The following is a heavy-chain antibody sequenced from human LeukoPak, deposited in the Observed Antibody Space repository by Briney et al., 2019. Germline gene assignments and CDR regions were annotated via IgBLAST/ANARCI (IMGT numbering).Heavy chain of an antibody. CDR3: ASRTHYDYVWGSYYDNWFDP. D-gene: IGHD3-16*01. Sequence: SETLSLTCAVYGGSFSGYYWSWIRQPPGKGLEWIGEVNHSGSTNYNPSLKSRVTISVDTSKNQFSLKLSSVTAADTAVYYCASRTHYDYVWGSYYDNWFDPWGQGTLVTVSS. V-gene: IGHV4-34*01. CDR1: GGSFSGYY. J-gene: IGHJ5*02. CDR2: VNHSGST.